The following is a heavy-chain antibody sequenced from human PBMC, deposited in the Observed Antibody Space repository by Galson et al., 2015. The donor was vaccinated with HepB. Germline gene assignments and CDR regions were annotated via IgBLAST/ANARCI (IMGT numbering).Heavy chain of an antibody. CDR3: ARGNQGGYSYGSFDY. D-gene: IGHD5-18*01. CDR1: GFTFSTYA. CDR2: ISYDGSNK. Sequence: SLRLSCAASGFTFSTYAMHWVRQAPGKGLEWVALISYDGSNKYYADSVKGRFTISRDNSKNTLYLQMNSLRAEDTAVSYCARGNQGGYSYGSFDYWGQGTLVTVSS. V-gene: IGHV3-30-3*01. J-gene: IGHJ4*02.